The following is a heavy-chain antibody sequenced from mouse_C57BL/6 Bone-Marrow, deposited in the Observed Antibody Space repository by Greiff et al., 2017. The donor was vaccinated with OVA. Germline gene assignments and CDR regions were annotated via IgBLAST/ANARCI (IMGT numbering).Heavy chain of an antibody. J-gene: IGHJ2*01. Sequence: QVQLKQSGAELVRPGTSVKVSCKASGYAFTNYLIEWVKQRPGQGLEWIGVINPGSGGTNYNEKFKGKATLTADKSSSTAYMQLSSLTSEDSAVYFYARGTFYFDYWGQGTTLTVSS. CDR3: ARGTFYFDY. V-gene: IGHV1-54*01. CDR2: INPGSGGT. D-gene: IGHD3-3*01. CDR1: GYAFTNYL.